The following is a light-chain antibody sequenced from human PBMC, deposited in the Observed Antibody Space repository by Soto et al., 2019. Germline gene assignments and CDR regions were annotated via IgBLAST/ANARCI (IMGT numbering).Light chain of an antibody. CDR1: NSDIGYYNY. Sequence: QSVLTQPASVSGSPGQSITISCTGTNSDIGYYNYVSWFQQHPGKAPKLMIYEVSNRPSGVSNRFSGSKSGNTASLTISGLQAEDEAEYYCSSYTNINTRACVFGTGTKVTVL. CDR2: EVS. CDR3: SSYTNINTRACV. V-gene: IGLV2-14*01. J-gene: IGLJ1*01.